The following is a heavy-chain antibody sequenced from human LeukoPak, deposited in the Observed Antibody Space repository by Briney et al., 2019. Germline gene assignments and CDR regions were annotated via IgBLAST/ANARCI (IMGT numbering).Heavy chain of an antibody. D-gene: IGHD2-15*01. CDR3: ARDRYCSGGSCYGDAFDL. CDR2: MYSGGST. V-gene: IGHV3-53*01. J-gene: IGHJ3*01. CDR1: GFTVRSNY. Sequence: GGSLRLSCTASGFTVRSNYMSWVRQTPRKGLEWVSIMYSGGSTDYADSVKGRFIISRDHSKNTLYLQMNSLRAEDTAVYYCARDRYCSGGSCYGDAFDLWGQGTMVTVSS.